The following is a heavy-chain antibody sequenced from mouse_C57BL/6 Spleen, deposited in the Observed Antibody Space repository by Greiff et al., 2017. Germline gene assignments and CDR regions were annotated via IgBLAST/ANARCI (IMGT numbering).Heavy chain of an antibody. Sequence: QVQLQQSGAELVKPGASVKVSCKASGYTFTSYWMHWVKQRPGQGLEWIGRIHPSDSDTNYNQKFKGKATLTVDKSSSTAYMQLSSLTSEDSAVYYCAIPSDYGSFDYRGPCTTLTVSS. CDR3: AIPSDYGSFDY. D-gene: IGHD1-1*01. CDR1: GYTFTSYW. CDR2: IHPSDSDT. J-gene: IGHJ2*01. V-gene: IGHV1-74*01.